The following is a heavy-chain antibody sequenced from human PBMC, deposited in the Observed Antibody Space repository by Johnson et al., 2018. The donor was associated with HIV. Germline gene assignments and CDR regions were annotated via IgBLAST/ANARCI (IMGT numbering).Heavy chain of an antibody. D-gene: IGHD2-8*02. Sequence: MQLVESGGSVVRPGGSLRLSCAASGFTFDDYGMSWVRQAPGKGLEWVAFIAHDESITYYADSVKGRFTISRDNSKNSLYLQMNSLRAEDTAVYYCARWGRGSIVLVVYARSDAFDIWGQGTMVTVSS. CDR1: GFTFDDYG. V-gene: IGHV3-20*04. J-gene: IGHJ3*02. CDR2: IAHDESIT. CDR3: ARWGRGSIVLVVYARSDAFDI.